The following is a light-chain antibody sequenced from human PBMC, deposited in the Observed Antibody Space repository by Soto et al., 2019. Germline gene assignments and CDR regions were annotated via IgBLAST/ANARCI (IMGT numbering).Light chain of an antibody. Sequence: EIELTQSPATLSLSPGERATLSCRASQGVTPAYLAWYQHKPGQAPRLLIYGASNRATGIPDRFSGSGSGTDFTLTISRLEPEDFAVYSCQQYGGSPLFTFGPGTRVDFK. V-gene: IGKV3-20*01. CDR1: QGVTPAY. CDR2: GAS. J-gene: IGKJ3*01. CDR3: QQYGGSPLFT.